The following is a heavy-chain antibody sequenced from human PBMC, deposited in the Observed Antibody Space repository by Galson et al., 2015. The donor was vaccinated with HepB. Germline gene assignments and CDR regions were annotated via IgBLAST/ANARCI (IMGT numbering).Heavy chain of an antibody. J-gene: IGHJ6*02. D-gene: IGHD3-3*01. CDR1: GFTFSSYG. Sequence: SLRLSCAASGFTFSSYGMHWVRQAPGKGLEWVAVISYDGSNKYYAGSVKGRFTISRDNSKNTLYLQMNSLRAEDTAVYYCAKDRELRFFFGYYYGMDVWGQGTTVTVSS. V-gene: IGHV3-30*18. CDR2: ISYDGSNK. CDR3: AKDRELRFFFGYYYGMDV.